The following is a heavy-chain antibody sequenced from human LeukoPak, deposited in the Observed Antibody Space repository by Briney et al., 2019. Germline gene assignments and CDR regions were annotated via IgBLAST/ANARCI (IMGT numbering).Heavy chain of an antibody. J-gene: IGHJ4*02. CDR3: ARDLIAAAGPYYFDY. CDR1: GFTVSSNY. Sequence: GGSLRLSCAASGFTVSSNYMSWVRQAPGKGLDWVSVIYSGGSTYYADSVKGRFTISRDNSKNTLYLQMNSLRAEDTAVYYCARDLIAAAGPYYFDYWGQGTLVTVSS. V-gene: IGHV3-53*01. D-gene: IGHD6-13*01. CDR2: IYSGGST.